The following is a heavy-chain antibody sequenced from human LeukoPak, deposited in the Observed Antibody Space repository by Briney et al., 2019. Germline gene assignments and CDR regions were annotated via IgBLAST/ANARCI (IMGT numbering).Heavy chain of an antibody. Sequence: ASVKVSCKASGYTFTSYDINWVRQATGQGLEWMGWMNPNSGNTGYAQKFQGRVTMTRNTSISTAYMELSSLRSEDTAVYYCARASTYTFDWLLLDYYYGMDVWGQGTTVTVSS. V-gene: IGHV1-8*01. CDR2: MNPNSGNT. CDR3: ARASTYTFDWLLLDYYYGMDV. J-gene: IGHJ6*02. D-gene: IGHD3-9*01. CDR1: GYTFTSYD.